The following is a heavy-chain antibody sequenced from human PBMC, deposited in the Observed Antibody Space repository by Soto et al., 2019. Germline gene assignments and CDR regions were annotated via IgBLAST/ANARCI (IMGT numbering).Heavy chain of an antibody. J-gene: IGHJ4*02. CDR3: ARDRGGSYFDY. D-gene: IGHD1-26*01. CDR2: ISSGCGTM. V-gene: IGHV3-48*02. Sequence: GESLKISCAASGFTFNSYDMSWVRQAPGEGLEWVSYISSGCGTMYYADSVKGRFTIFRDNAKNSLYLQMNSLRDEDTAVYHCARDRGGSYFDYWGQGTLVTVSS. CDR1: GFTFNSYD.